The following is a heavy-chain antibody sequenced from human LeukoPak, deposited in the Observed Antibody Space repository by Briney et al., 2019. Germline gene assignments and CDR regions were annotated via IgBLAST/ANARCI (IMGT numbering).Heavy chain of an antibody. CDR3: ARGSYYGSGSYHGGAGFDY. D-gene: IGHD3-10*01. CDR1: VYTFTSYD. CDR2: MNPNSGNT. J-gene: IGHJ4*02. Sequence: ASVNVSCKASVYTFTSYDINWVRQATGQGLEWMGWMNPNSGNTGYAQKFQGRVTMTRNTSISTAYMELSSLRSEDTAVYYCARGSYYGSGSYHGGAGFDYWGQGALVTVSS. V-gene: IGHV1-8*01.